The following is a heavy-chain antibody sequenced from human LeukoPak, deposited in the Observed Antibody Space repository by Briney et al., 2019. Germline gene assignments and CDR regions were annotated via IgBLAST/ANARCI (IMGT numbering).Heavy chain of an antibody. CDR3: ARGYAAAKSPYYFDY. D-gene: IGHD6-13*01. CDR2: IYSGGST. CDR1: GFTVSSNY. V-gene: IGHV3-66*01. J-gene: IGHJ4*02. Sequence: GGSLRLSCAASGFTVSSNYMSWVRQAPGKGLEWVSVIYSGGSTYYADSVKGRFTISRDNSKNTLYLQMNGLRAEDTAVYYCARGYAAAKSPYYFDYWGQGTLVTVSS.